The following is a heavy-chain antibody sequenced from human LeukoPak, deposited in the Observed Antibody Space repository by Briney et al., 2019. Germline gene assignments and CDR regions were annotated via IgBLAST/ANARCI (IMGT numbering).Heavy chain of an antibody. J-gene: IGHJ4*02. D-gene: IGHD6-19*01. CDR1: GFTFSSYW. V-gene: IGHV3-7*01. Sequence: GGSLRLSCAASGFTFSSYWTNWVRQAPAKGLEWGANIKQDGSETYYVDSVKGRFTISRDNSKNTLYLQMNSLRAEDTAVYYCARILDSAWGELGYWGQGTLVTVSS. CDR2: IKQDGSET. CDR3: ARILDSAWGELGY.